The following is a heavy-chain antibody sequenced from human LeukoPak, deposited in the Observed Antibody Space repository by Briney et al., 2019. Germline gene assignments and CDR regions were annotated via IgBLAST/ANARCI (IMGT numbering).Heavy chain of an antibody. CDR1: GGSLTNYY. D-gene: IGHD5-12*01. V-gene: IGHV4-59*01. J-gene: IGHJ4*02. Sequence: SETLSLNCTVSGGSLTNYYWSWLRQPPGKGLEWVGYIDYSGRANYSPSLKSRVTISLGTSNNQFSLKFNSVTAADTAVYYCARALATMFFDYWGQGTLVTVST. CDR2: IDYSGRA. CDR3: ARALATMFFDY.